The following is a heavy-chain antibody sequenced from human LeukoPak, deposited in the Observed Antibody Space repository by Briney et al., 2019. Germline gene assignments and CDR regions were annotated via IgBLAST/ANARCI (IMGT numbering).Heavy chain of an antibody. J-gene: IGHJ4*02. CDR1: GFTFSSYA. V-gene: IGHV3-30-3*01. CDR2: ISYDGSNK. D-gene: IGHD3-10*01. Sequence: GGSLRLSCAASGFTFSSYAMHWVRQAPGKGLEWVAVISYDGSNKYYADSVKGRFTISRDNSKNTLYLQMNSLRAEDTAVYYCASDRAPVLWFGELDYWGQGTLVTVSS. CDR3: ASDRAPVLWFGELDY.